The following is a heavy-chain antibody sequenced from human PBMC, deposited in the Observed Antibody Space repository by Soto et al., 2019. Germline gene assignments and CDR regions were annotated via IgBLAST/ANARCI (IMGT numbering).Heavy chain of an antibody. CDR3: AKDWRWGQFNYGMNV. CDR2: ISYDGRNK. CDR1: GFSFKNYD. D-gene: IGHD3-3*01. Sequence: QEQLVDSGGGQDQPGRSLRLSCAASGFSFKNYDMHWVRQAPGRGLEWVAAISYDGRNKYYAASVRGRFTISRDNSDNTLYLQMNSLRAEDTAVYYCAKDWRWGQFNYGMNVWGQGTAVTVSS. V-gene: IGHV3-30-3*02. J-gene: IGHJ6*02.